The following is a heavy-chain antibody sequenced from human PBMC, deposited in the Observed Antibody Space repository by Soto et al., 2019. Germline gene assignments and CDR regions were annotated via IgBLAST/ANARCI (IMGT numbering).Heavy chain of an antibody. J-gene: IGHJ4*02. Sequence: QVQLVQSGAEVKKPGASVKVSCKAYGYTFSSYGLSWVRQAPGQGLEWMGWISAYSGNTVYTQRFKGRLTMATDTSTCTDYMELRSLRSDDTAVYYCARDFYQSSGYCDYWGKGTLVTVSS. CDR3: ARDFYQSSGYCDY. CDR2: ISAYSGNT. D-gene: IGHD3-22*01. V-gene: IGHV1-18*01. CDR1: GYTFSSYG.